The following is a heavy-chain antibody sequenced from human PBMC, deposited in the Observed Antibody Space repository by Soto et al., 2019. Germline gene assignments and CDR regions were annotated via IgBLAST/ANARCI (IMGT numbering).Heavy chain of an antibody. CDR1: GYSFTSYW. CDR2: IYPGDSDT. J-gene: IGHJ5*02. D-gene: IGHD3-10*01. Sequence: GESLKISCKGSGYSFTSYWIGWVRQMPGKGLEWMGIIYPGDSDTRYSPSFQGQVTISADKSISTAYLQWSSLKASDTAMYYCARHYYGSGSYYKKGGWFDPWGQGTLVTVS. V-gene: IGHV5-51*01. CDR3: ARHYYGSGSYYKKGGWFDP.